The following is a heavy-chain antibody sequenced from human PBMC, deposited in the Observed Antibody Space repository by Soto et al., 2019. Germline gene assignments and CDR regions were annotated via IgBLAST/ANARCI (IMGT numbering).Heavy chain of an antibody. CDR3: VREGRSSTSCNTGCAFDI. CDR2: IDSRGNTM. V-gene: IGHV3-48*03. Sequence: GGSLRLSCAASGFTFRIYDMHWVRQAPVKGREWVSFIDSRGNTMYYGDYVKGRFTISRDNAETSLFLQMISLRAEDTAVYYCVREGRSSTSCNTGCAFDIWGQGTMVTVSS. J-gene: IGHJ3*02. CDR1: GFTFRIYD. D-gene: IGHD2-2*02.